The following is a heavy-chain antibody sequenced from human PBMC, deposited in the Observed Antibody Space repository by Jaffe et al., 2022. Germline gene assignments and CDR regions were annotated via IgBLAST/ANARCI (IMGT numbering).Heavy chain of an antibody. CDR1: GGSISSYY. Sequence: QVQLQESGPGLVKPSETLSLTCTVSGGSISSYYWSWIRQPPGKGLEWIGYIYYSGSTNYNPSLKSRVTISVDTSKNQFSLKLSSVTAADTAVYYCARDRGPYYFDYWGQGTLVTVSS. J-gene: IGHJ4*02. V-gene: IGHV4-59*01. CDR3: ARDRGPYYFDY. CDR2: IYYSGST.